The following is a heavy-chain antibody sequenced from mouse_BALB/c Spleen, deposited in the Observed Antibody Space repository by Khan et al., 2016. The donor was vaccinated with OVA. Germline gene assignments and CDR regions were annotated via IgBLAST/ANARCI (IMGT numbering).Heavy chain of an antibody. Sequence: LEESGAELAKPGASVKMSCKASGYTFTSYWMHWVKQRPGQGLEWIGYINPSSGYTEYNQNFEDKATLTADKSSSTAYMQLSSLTSEDSAVYYCARDRIDYWGQGTTLTVSS. J-gene: IGHJ2*01. CDR3: ARDRIDY. CDR1: GYTFTSYW. CDR2: INPSSGYT. V-gene: IGHV1-7*01.